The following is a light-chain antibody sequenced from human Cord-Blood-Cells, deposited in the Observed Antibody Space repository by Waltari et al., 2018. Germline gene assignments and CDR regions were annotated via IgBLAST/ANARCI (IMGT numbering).Light chain of an antibody. Sequence: QSALTQPPSASGPPGQSVTISCTATRSDVGGYNYVSWYQQHPGKAPTLMIYEVSKRPSGVPDRFSGSKSGNTASLTVSGLQAEDEADYYCSSYAGSNNFVFGTGTKVTVL. V-gene: IGLV2-8*01. CDR2: EVS. J-gene: IGLJ1*01. CDR1: RSDVGGYNY. CDR3: SSYAGSNNFV.